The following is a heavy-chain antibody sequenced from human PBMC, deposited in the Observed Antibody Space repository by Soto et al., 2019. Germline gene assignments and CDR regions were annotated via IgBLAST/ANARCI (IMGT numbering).Heavy chain of an antibody. V-gene: IGHV3-30-3*01. CDR1: GFTFSSYA. Sequence: QVQLVESGGGVVQPGRSLRLSCAASGFTFSSYAMHWVRQAPGKGLEWVAVISYDGSNKYYADSVKGRFTISRDNYKNTLYLQMNSLRAEDTAVYYCARGFSWGYDDSSGSVFFDYWGQGTLVTVSS. D-gene: IGHD3-22*01. J-gene: IGHJ4*02. CDR3: ARGFSWGYDDSSGSVFFDY. CDR2: ISYDGSNK.